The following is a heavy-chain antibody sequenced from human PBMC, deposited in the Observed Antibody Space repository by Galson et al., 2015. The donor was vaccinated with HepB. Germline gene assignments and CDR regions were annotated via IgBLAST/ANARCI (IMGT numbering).Heavy chain of an antibody. CDR3: AKPLWFGDDQSYYFDY. J-gene: IGHJ4*02. CDR2: ISYDGSNK. D-gene: IGHD3-10*01. Sequence: SLRLSCAASGFTFSSYGMHWVRQAPGKGLEWVAVISYDGSNKYYADSVKGRFTIPRDNSKNTLYLQMNSLRAEDTAVYYCAKPLWFGDDQSYYFDYWGQGTLVTVSS. V-gene: IGHV3-30*18. CDR1: GFTFSSYG.